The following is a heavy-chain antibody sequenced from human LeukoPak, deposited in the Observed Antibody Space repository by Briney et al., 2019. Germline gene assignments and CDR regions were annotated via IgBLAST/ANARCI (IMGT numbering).Heavy chain of an antibody. D-gene: IGHD3-3*01. V-gene: IGHV4-39*02. CDR2: IYYSGST. CDR1: GGSISSSSYY. J-gene: IGHJ3*02. CDR3: ARDPQITIFGVVTPSAFDI. Sequence: PSETLCLTCTVSGGSISSSSYYWGWIRQPPGKGLEWIGSIYYSGSTYYNPSLKSRVTISVDTSKNQFSLKLSSVTAADTVVYYCARDPQITIFGVVTPSAFDIWGQGALFTVSS.